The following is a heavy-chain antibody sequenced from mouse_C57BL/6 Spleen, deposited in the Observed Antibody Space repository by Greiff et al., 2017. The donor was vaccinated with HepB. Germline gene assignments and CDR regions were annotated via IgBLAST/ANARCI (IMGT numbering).Heavy chain of an antibody. CDR3: AKVLLRLYYFDY. Sequence: VHLVESGPELVKPGASVKISCKASGYAFSSSWMNWVKQRPGKGLEWIGRIYPGDGDTNYNGKFKGKATLTADKSSSTAYMQLSSLTSEDSAVYFCAKVLLRLYYFDYWGQGTTLTVSS. D-gene: IGHD1-1*01. CDR2: IYPGDGDT. CDR1: GYAFSSSW. J-gene: IGHJ2*01. V-gene: IGHV1-82*01.